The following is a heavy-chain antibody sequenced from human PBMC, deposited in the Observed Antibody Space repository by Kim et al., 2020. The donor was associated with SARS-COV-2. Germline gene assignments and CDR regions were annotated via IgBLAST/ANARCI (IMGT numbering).Heavy chain of an antibody. D-gene: IGHD6-13*01. V-gene: IGHV3-9*01. CDR2: ISWNSGSI. Sequence: GGSLRLSCAASGFTFDDYAMHWVRQAPGKGLEWVSGISWNSGSIGYADSVKGRFTISRDNAKNSLYLQMNSLRAEDTALYYCAKDPQPSSSSWYVLQHWGQGTLVTVSS. CDR1: GFTFDDYA. CDR3: AKDPQPSSSSWYVLQH. J-gene: IGHJ1*01.